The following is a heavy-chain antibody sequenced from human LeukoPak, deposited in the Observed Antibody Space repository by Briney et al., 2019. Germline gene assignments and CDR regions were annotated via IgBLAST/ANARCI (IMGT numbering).Heavy chain of an antibody. CDR2: IYTSGST. V-gene: IGHV4-61*02. D-gene: IGHD3-10*01. CDR1: GGSISSGSYY. CDR3: AGGGYYGSGSYSFDY. Sequence: SETLSLTCTVFGGSISSGSYYWSWIRQPAGKGLEWIGRIYTSGSTNYNPSLKSRVTISVDTSKNQFSLKLSSVTAADTAVYYCAGGGYYGSGSYSFDYWGQGTLVTVSS. J-gene: IGHJ4*02.